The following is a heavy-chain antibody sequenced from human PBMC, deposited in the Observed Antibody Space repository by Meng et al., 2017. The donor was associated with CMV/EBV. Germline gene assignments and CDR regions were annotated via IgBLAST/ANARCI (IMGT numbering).Heavy chain of an antibody. Sequence: GESLKISCAASGFTFSSYAMHWVRQAPGKGLEWVAVISYDGSNKYYADSVKGRFTISRDNSKNTLYLQMNSLRTEDTALYYCAKDIGATIGRGAIDYWGQGTLVTVSS. V-gene: IGHV3-30*04. J-gene: IGHJ4*02. D-gene: IGHD5-12*01. CDR1: GFTFSSYA. CDR2: ISYDGSNK. CDR3: AKDIGATIGRGAIDY.